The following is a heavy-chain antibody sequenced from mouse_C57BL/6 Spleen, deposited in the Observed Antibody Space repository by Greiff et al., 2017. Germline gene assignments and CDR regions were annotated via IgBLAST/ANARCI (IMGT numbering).Heavy chain of an antibody. J-gene: IGHJ1*03. D-gene: IGHD1-1*01. CDR2: IYPGSGNT. V-gene: IGHV1-76*01. CDR3: ARDYYGSSYVWYFDV. CDR1: GYTFTDYY. Sequence: QVQLKQSGAELVRPGASVKLSCKASGYTFTDYYINWVKQRPGQGLEWIARIYPGSGNTYYNEKFKGKATLTAEKSSSTAYMQLSSLTSEDSAVYFCARDYYGSSYVWYFDVWGTGTTVTVSS.